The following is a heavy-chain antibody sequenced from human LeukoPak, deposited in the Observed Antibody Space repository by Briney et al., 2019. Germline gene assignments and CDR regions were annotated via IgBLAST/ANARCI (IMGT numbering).Heavy chain of an antibody. D-gene: IGHD4-17*01. CDR1: GGTFSSYA. CDR3: AREYGDYERVFDY. V-gene: IGHV1-69*13. J-gene: IGHJ4*02. Sequence: SVKVYCKASGGTFSSYAISWVRQAPGQGLEWMGGIIPIFGTANYAQKFQGRVTITADESTSTAYMELSSLRSEDTAVYYCAREYGDYERVFDYWGQGTLVTVSS. CDR2: IIPIFGTA.